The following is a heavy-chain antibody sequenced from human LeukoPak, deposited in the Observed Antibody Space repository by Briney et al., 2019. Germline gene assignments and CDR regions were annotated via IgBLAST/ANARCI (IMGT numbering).Heavy chain of an antibody. CDR3: ARERYCSSTSCYNFFGDAFDI. CDR1: GFTFSSYA. J-gene: IGHJ3*02. V-gene: IGHV3-30-3*01. D-gene: IGHD2-2*02. CDR2: ISYDGSNK. Sequence: PGGSLRLSCAASGFTFSSYAMHWVRQAPGKGLEWVAVISYDGSNKYYVDSVKGRFTISRDNSKNTLYLQMNSLRAEDTAVYYCARERYCSSTSCYNFFGDAFDIWGQGTMVTVSS.